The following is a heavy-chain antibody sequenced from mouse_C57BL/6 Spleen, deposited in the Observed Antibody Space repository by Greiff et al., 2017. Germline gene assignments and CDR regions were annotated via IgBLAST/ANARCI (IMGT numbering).Heavy chain of an antibody. CDR2: ISDGGSYT. Sequence: EVKVVESGGGLVKPGGSLKLSCAASGFTFSSYAMSWVRQTPEKRLEWVATISDGGSYTYYPDNVKGRFTISRDNAKNNLYLQMSHLKSEDTAMYYCARDPLGAMDYWGQGTSVTVSS. J-gene: IGHJ4*01. CDR3: ARDPLGAMDY. CDR1: GFTFSSYA. V-gene: IGHV5-4*01. D-gene: IGHD4-1*01.